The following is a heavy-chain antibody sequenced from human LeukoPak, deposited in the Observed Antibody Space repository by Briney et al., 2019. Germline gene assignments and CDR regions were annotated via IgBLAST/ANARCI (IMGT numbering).Heavy chain of an antibody. CDR1: GFTFSSYG. V-gene: IGHV3-23*01. CDR2: ISGSGGST. D-gene: IGHD3-22*01. CDR3: AKDGYYYEALDY. Sequence: GGSLRLSCAASGFTFSSYGMSWVRQAPGKGLEWVSAISGSGGSTYYADSVKGRFTISRDNSKNTLYLQMNSLRAEDTAVYYCAKDGYYYEALDYWGQGTLVTVSS. J-gene: IGHJ4*02.